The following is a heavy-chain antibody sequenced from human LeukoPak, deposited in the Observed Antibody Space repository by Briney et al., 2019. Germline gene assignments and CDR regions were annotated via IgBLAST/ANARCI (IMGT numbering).Heavy chain of an antibody. CDR3: ARDIAAPGLFFDY. CDR1: GFTLSSYW. D-gene: IGHD6-13*01. J-gene: IGHJ4*02. V-gene: IGHV3-7*01. Sequence: GGSLRLSCAASGFTLSSYWMSWVRQAPGKGLEWVANIKYDGSEIDYVDSVKGRFTISRDNAKNSLYLQMNSLRAEDTAVYYCARDIAAPGLFFDYWGRGTLVTVSS. CDR2: IKYDGSEI.